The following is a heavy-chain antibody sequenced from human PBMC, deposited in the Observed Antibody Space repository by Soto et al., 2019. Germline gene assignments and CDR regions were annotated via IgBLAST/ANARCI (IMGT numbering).Heavy chain of an antibody. D-gene: IGHD2-15*01. CDR3: ARAVVVAAGTIFAGFRRGLYYFDY. V-gene: IGHV4-34*01. Sequence: PSETLSLTCAVYGGSFSGYYWSWIRQPPGKGLEWIGEINHSGSTNYNPSLKSRVTISVDTSKNQFSLKLSSVTAADTAVYYCARAVVVAAGTIFAGFRRGLYYFDYWGQGTLVTVSS. J-gene: IGHJ4*02. CDR2: INHSGST. CDR1: GGSFSGYY.